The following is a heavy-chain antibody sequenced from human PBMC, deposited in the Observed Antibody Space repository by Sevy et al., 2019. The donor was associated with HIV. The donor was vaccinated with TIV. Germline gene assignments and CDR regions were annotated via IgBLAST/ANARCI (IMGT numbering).Heavy chain of an antibody. CDR2: ISSSGSTI. D-gene: IGHD3-3*01. CDR3: ARDTTYYDFWSGYYTGWFDP. CDR1: GFTFSDYY. J-gene: IGHJ5*02. Sequence: GGSLRLSCAASGFTFSDYYMSWVRQAPGKGLEWVSYISSSGSTIYYADSVKGRFTISRDNAKNSLYLQMNSLRAEDTAVYYCARDTTYYDFWSGYYTGWFDPWGQGTLVTVSS. V-gene: IGHV3-11*01.